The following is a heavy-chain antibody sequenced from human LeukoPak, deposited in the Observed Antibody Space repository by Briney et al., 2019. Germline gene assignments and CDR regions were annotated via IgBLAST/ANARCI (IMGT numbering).Heavy chain of an antibody. D-gene: IGHD6-13*01. J-gene: IGHJ4*02. CDR3: ATGVQLVRYFDY. Sequence: GGSLRLSCVASGFTFSSYWMNWVRQAPGKGPEWVANIEKDGSEKNYVDSVKGRFTISRDNAKSSVYLQMNNLRAEDTAVYYCATGVQLVRYFDYWGQGTLVTVSS. V-gene: IGHV3-7*01. CDR2: IEKDGSEK. CDR1: GFTFSSYW.